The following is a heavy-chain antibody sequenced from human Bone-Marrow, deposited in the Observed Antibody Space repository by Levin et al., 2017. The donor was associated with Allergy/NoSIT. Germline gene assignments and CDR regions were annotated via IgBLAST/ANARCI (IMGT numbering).Heavy chain of an antibody. V-gene: IGHV4-39*01. CDR3: ALESSAAGTPYFDY. D-gene: IGHD6-13*01. CDR2: IYYSGST. J-gene: IGHJ4*02. CDR1: GGSISSSSYY. Sequence: SETLSLTCTVSGGSISSSSYYWGWIRQPPGTGLEWIGSIYYSGSTYYNPSLKSRVTISVDTSKNQFSLKLSSVTAADTAVYYCALESSAAGTPYFDYWGQGTLVTVSS.